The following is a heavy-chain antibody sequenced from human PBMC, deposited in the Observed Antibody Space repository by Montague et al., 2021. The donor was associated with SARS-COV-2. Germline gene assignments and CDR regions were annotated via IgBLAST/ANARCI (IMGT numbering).Heavy chain of an antibody. CDR1: GVSINNNNYY. V-gene: IGHV4-39*01. D-gene: IGHD3-10*01. J-gene: IGHJ4*01. CDR3: ARHLFSFSDSGTLGYFDY. Sequence: SDTLSLTCDVSGVSINNNNYYWGWIRQPPGKGLEWIGTIYYSGSTYYNPSLKSRVTISVDTSKNQFSLRVRSVTAADTAVYYCARHLFSFSDSGTLGYFDYWGHGTLVAVSS. CDR2: IYYSGST.